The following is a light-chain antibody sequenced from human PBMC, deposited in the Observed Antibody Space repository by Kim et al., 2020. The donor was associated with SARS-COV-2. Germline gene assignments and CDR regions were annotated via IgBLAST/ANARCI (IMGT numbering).Light chain of an antibody. CDR1: TGAVPA. CDR3: LLRFGGAWV. CDR2: YTT. Sequence: VSHGGTSTLTRPSTTGAVPAPNCCQLKPHQAPRPLISYTTNKHSWPPARFSGSLLGGKAALTLSDVQPEDEAKYYCLLRFGGAWVFGGGTQLTVL. V-gene: IGLV7-43*01. J-gene: IGLJ3*02.